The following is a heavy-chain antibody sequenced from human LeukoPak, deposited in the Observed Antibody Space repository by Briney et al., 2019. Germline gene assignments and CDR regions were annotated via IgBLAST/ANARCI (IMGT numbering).Heavy chain of an antibody. CDR1: GGSISSSGYY. CDR2: INHSGST. J-gene: IGHJ3*02. V-gene: IGHV4-39*07. CDR3: ARALGAFDI. Sequence: SETLSLTCTVSGGSISSSGYYWSWIRQPPGKGLEWIGEINHSGSTNYNPSLKSRVTISVDTSKNQFSLKLSSVTAADTAVYYCARALGAFDIWGQGTMVTVSS.